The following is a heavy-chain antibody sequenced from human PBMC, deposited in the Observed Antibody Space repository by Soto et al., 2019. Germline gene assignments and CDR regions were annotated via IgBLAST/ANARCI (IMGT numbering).Heavy chain of an antibody. CDR1: GFTFSSYS. J-gene: IGHJ4*02. Sequence: PGGSLRLSCAASGFTFSSYSMNWVRQAPGKGLEWVSYISSSSSTIYYADSVKGRFTISRDNAKNSLYLQMNSLRDEDTAVYYCARDLGAYCGGDCYFFDYWGQGTLVTVSS. D-gene: IGHD2-21*02. V-gene: IGHV3-48*02. CDR2: ISSSSSTI. CDR3: ARDLGAYCGGDCYFFDY.